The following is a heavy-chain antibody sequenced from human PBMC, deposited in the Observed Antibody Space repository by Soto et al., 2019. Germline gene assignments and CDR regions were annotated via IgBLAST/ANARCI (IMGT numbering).Heavy chain of an antibody. CDR3: AKETGEVGIPLFDY. Sequence: EVQLLESGGGLVQPGGSLRLSCAASGFTFSAYAMSWVRQAPGKGLEWVSGIRNRGDKTYYRDSVKGRFTISRDNSKNTLYLQMSSLRAEDTAVYLCAKETGEVGIPLFDYWGQGTLVTVSS. J-gene: IGHJ4*02. D-gene: IGHD2-21*01. CDR2: IRNRGDKT. V-gene: IGHV3-23*01. CDR1: GFTFSAYA.